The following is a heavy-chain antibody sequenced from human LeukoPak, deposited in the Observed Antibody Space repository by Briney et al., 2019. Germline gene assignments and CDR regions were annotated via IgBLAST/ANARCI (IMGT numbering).Heavy chain of an antibody. V-gene: IGHV4-31*11. D-gene: IGHD3-10*01. CDR1: GGSFSGYY. CDR2: IYYSGST. Sequence: SETLSLTCAVYGGSFSGYYWSWIRQHPGKGLEWIGYIYYSGSTYYNPSLKSRVTISVDTSKNQFSLKLSSVTAADTAVYYCARVLGGSGSYPAFDYWGQGTLVTVSS. CDR3: ARVLGGSGSYPAFDY. J-gene: IGHJ4*02.